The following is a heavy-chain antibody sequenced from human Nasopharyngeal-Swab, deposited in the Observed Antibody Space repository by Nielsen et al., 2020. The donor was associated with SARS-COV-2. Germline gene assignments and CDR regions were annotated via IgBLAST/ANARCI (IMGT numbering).Heavy chain of an antibody. CDR3: ARDQTGTGYYYYMDV. Sequence: SVKVSCKASGGTFSSYAISWVRQAPGQGLEWMGGIIPMFGTPSYAQKFQGGVTITADESTSTAYMELSSLRSEDTAVYYCARDQTGTGYYYYMDVWGKGTTVTVSS. J-gene: IGHJ6*03. CDR2: IIPMFGTP. D-gene: IGHD1-1*01. V-gene: IGHV1-69*13. CDR1: GGTFSSYA.